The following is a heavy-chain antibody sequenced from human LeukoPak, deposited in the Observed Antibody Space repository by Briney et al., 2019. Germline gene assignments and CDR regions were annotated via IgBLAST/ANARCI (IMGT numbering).Heavy chain of an antibody. CDR2: INPNSGGT. J-gene: IGHJ5*02. D-gene: IGHD3-10*01. V-gene: IGHV1-2*02. Sequence: ASVKVSCKASGYTFTGYYMHWVRQAPGQGLEWMGWINPNSGGTNYAQKLQGRVTMTRDTSISTAYMELSGLRSDDTAVYYCARILGEPLNWFDPWGQGTLVTVSS. CDR3: ARILGEPLNWFDP. CDR1: GYTFTGYY.